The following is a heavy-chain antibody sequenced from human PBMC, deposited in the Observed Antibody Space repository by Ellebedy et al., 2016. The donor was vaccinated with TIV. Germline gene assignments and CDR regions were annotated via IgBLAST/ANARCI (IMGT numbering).Heavy chain of an antibody. Sequence: GESLKISCGGSGFIFTNYNLHWVRQAPGKGLEWLAVVSINENDKHYADSVKGRFTISRDNSKNTLYLQMNSLSAEDTAVYFYARDGRNNDGFSGLLDYWGLGTLVIVSS. V-gene: IGHV3-30-3*01. J-gene: IGHJ4*02. CDR3: ARDGRNNDGFSGLLDY. CDR1: GFIFTNYN. D-gene: IGHD1/OR15-1a*01. CDR2: VSINENDK.